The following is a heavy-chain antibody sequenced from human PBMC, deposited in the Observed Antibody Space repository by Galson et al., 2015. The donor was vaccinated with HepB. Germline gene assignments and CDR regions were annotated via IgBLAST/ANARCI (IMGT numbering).Heavy chain of an antibody. CDR1: GFTFSNAW. Sequence: SLRLSCAASGFTFSNAWMNWVRQAPGKGLEWVGRIKSKTDGGTTDYAAPVKGRFTIPRDDSRNTLYLQMNSLKTEDTAVYYCTTDVVTAVALDYWGQGTLVPVSS. CDR3: TTDVVTAVALDY. CDR2: IKSKTDGGTT. J-gene: IGHJ4*01. D-gene: IGHD2-21*02. V-gene: IGHV3-15*01.